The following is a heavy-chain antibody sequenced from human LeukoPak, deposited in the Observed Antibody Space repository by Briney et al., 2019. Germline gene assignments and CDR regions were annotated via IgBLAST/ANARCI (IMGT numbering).Heavy chain of an antibody. CDR3: AGHLGRAYGDYTNWFDP. CDR2: IYYSGST. V-gene: IGHV4-39*01. D-gene: IGHD4-17*01. J-gene: IGHJ5*02. CDR1: GGSISSSSYY. Sequence: SETLSLTCTVSGGSISSSSYYWGWIRQPPGKGLEWIGSIYYSGSTYYNPSLKSRVTISVDTSKNQFSLKLSSVTAADTAVYYCAGHLGRAYGDYTNWFDPWGQGTLVTVSS.